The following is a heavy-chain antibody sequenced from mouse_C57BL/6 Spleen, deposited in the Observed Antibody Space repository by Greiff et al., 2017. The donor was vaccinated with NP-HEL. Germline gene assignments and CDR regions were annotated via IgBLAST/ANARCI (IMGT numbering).Heavy chain of an antibody. CDR2: ISNLAYSI. CDR3: ARLKRNYAMDY. Sequence: EVKLVESGGGLVQPGGSLKLSCAASGFTFSDYGMAWVRQAPRKGPEWVAFISNLAYSIYYADTVTGRFTISRENAKNTLDLEMSSLRSEDTPMYYCARLKRNYAMDYWGQGTSVTVSS. V-gene: IGHV5-15*04. J-gene: IGHJ4*01. CDR1: GFTFSDYG.